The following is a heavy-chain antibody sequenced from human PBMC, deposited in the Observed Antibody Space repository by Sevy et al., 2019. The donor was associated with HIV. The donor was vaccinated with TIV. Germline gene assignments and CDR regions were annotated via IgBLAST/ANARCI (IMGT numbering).Heavy chain of an antibody. CDR3: TRAPPVRSGDDSLNWFDP. V-gene: IGHV4-59*01. CDR2: IYYTGST. D-gene: IGHD5-12*01. J-gene: IGHJ5*02. Sequence: SETLSLTCTVSGGSISAYYWSCIRQPPGTALEYIGYIYYTGSTNYNPSLENRVTMSVDTSKNQFSLKLNSVTAADTAVYYCTRAPPVRSGDDSLNWFDPWGQGTLVTVSS. CDR1: GGSISAYY.